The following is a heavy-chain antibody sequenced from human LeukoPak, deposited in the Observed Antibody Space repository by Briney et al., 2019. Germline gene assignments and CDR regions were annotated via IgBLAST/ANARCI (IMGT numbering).Heavy chain of an antibody. J-gene: IGHJ4*02. CDR3: ARGRAGRGAMVRGVTSYFDY. D-gene: IGHD3-10*01. CDR2: INHSGST. Sequence: NPSETPSLTCAVYGGSFSGYYWSWIRQPPGKGLEWIGEINHSGSTNYNPSLKSRVTISVDTSKNQFSLKLSSVTAADTAVYYCARGRAGRGAMVRGVTSYFDYWGQGTLVTVSS. CDR1: GGSFSGYY. V-gene: IGHV4-34*01.